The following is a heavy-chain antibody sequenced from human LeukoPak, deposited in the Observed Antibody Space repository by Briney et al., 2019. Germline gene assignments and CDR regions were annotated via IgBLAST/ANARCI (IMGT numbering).Heavy chain of an antibody. Sequence: GGSLRLSCAASGFTVSSNYMSWVRQAPGKGLEWVSVIYSGGSTYYADSVKGRFTISRDNSKNTLYLQMNSLRAEDTAVYYCARLKYYYGSGSYEDIWGQGTMVTVSS. J-gene: IGHJ3*02. D-gene: IGHD3-10*01. CDR2: IYSGGST. V-gene: IGHV3-53*01. CDR1: GFTVSSNY. CDR3: ARLKYYYGSGSYEDI.